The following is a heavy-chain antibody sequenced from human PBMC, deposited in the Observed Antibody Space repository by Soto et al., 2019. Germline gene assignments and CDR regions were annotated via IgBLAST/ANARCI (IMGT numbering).Heavy chain of an antibody. Sequence: SETLSLTCTVSGGSISSSSYYWGWIRQPPGKGLEWIGSIYYSGSTYYNPSLKSRVTISVDTSKNQFSLKLSSVTAADTAVYYCARHDVDTAMVLDYWGQGTLVTVSS. D-gene: IGHD5-18*01. CDR3: ARHDVDTAMVLDY. CDR2: IYYSGST. CDR1: GGSISSSSYY. J-gene: IGHJ4*02. V-gene: IGHV4-39*01.